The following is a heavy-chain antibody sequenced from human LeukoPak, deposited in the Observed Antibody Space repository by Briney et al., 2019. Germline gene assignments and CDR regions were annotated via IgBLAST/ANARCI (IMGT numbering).Heavy chain of an antibody. J-gene: IGHJ4*02. CDR2: IHHSGST. D-gene: IGHD6-19*01. Sequence: SETLSLTCAVSSGSISSSKWWSWVRQPPGKGLEWIGEIHHSGSTNYNPSLKSRVTISVDKSKNQFSLKLSSVTAADTAVYYCASKLTAVAGYFDCWGQGTLVTVSS. V-gene: IGHV4-4*02. CDR3: ASKLTAVAGYFDC. CDR1: SGSISSSKW.